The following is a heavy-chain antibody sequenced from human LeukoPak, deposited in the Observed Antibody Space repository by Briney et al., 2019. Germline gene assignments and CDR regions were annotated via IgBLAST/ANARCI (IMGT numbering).Heavy chain of an antibody. Sequence: ASETLSLTCTISGGSVSDYYWSWIRQSPGKGLEWIGYIYHTGSTSYSPSLKSRVTISADTSQNQFSLKLSSVTAADTAVYYCASRKLGNDYWGQGTLVTVSS. J-gene: IGHJ4*02. V-gene: IGHV4-59*02. CDR1: GGSVSDYY. CDR2: IYHTGST. D-gene: IGHD7-27*01. CDR3: ASRKLGNDY.